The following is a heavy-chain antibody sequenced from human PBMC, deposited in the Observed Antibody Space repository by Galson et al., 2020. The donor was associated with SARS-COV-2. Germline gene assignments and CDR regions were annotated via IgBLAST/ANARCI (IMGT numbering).Heavy chain of an antibody. Sequence: SETLSLTCTVSGGSINGSSSYWGWIRQPPGKRLEWIGTIYYSGSTYNNPSLRSRLTISVDTSKKQFSLKLSSVTAADTALYFCARLSVGSSPVGVEGYYLDYWGQGTLVTVSA. D-gene: IGHD2-21*01. CDR3: ARLSVGSSPVGVEGYYLDY. V-gene: IGHV4-39*07. CDR1: GGSINGSSSY. CDR2: IYYSGST. J-gene: IGHJ4*02.